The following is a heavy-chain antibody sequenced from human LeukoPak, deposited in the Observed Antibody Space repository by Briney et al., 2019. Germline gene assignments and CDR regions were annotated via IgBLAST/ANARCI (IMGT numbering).Heavy chain of an antibody. CDR2: ISYDGSNK. V-gene: IGHV3-30*18. CDR3: AKTPQADLSSGWSPNYYYYYGMDV. Sequence: PGGSLRLSCAASGFTFSSYGMHWVRQAPGKGLEWVAVISYDGSNKYYADSVKGRFTISRDNSKNTLYLQMNSLRAEDTAVYYCAKTPQADLSSGWSPNYYYYYGMDVWGQGTTVTVSS. CDR1: GFTFSSYG. D-gene: IGHD6-19*01. J-gene: IGHJ6*02.